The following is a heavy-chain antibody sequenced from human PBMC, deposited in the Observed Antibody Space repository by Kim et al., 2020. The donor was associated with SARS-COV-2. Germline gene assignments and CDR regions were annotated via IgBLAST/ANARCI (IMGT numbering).Heavy chain of an antibody. D-gene: IGHD4-17*01. J-gene: IGHJ6*02. CDR3: ASKGPVTTGTTDYYYGMDV. CDR1: GYTFTSYG. CDR2: ISAYNGNT. V-gene: IGHV1-18*04. Sequence: ASVKVSCKASGYTFTSYGISWVRQAPGQGLEWMGWISAYNGNTNYAQKLQGRVTMTTDTSTSTAYMELRSLRSDDTAVYYCASKGPVTTGTTDYYYGMDVWGQGTTVTVSS.